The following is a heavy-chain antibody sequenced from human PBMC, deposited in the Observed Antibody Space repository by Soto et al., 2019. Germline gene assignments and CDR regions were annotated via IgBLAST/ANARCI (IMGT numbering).Heavy chain of an antibody. D-gene: IGHD3-10*02. CDR2: VSGFNNDT. J-gene: IGHJ4*02. CDR1: GYTFTRFG. CDR3: AKDVSESVMLGVADY. Sequence: QVQLVQSGPELKKPGASVTVSCKAFGYTFTRFGISWVRQAPGQGLEWLAWVSGFNNDTVSAHRFQGRVSVTTDPSTTTAYMELRNLRPDDTAVYYCAKDVSESVMLGVADYCGQGTLVAVSS. V-gene: IGHV1-18*01.